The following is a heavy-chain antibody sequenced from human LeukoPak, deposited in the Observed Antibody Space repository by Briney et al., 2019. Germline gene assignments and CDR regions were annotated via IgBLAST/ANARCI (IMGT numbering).Heavy chain of an antibody. J-gene: IGHJ4*02. CDR2: IDPSDSYT. CDR1: GNSFTSYL. CDR3: ASCGGDCYASLW. V-gene: IGHV5-10-1*01. D-gene: IGHD2-21*02. Sequence: GESLRISCKGSGNSFTSYLISWGRQMPGKGLEWMGRIDPSDSYTNYSPSFRGHVTISADKSISTAYLQWSSLKASDTAMYYCASCGGDCYASLWWGQGTLVTVSS.